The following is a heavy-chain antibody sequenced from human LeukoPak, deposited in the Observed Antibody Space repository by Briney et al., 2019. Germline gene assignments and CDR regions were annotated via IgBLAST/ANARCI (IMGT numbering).Heavy chain of an antibody. CDR2: IYHTGST. J-gene: IGHJ5*02. CDR1: GGSISGSGYY. CDR3: ARGGVGPTTNWFDP. D-gene: IGHD1-26*01. V-gene: IGHV4-30-2*01. Sequence: PSQTLSLTCTVSGGSISGSGYYWSWIRQPPGKGLEWIGYIYHTGSTYYNPSLASRVTISVDRSKNQFSLKLTSVTAADTAVFYCARGGVGPTTNWFDPWGQGTLVTVSS.